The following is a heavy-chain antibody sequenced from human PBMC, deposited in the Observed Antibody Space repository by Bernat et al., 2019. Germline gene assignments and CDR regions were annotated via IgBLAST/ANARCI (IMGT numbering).Heavy chain of an antibody. J-gene: IGHJ4*02. CDR3: ARAPLYCNTGGTGSCYSGWFDY. D-gene: IGHD2-8*01. CDR2: INHEGVT. CDR1: GGSFSGYY. V-gene: IGHV4-34*01. Sequence: QVQLQQWGAGLLKPSETLSLTCAVYGGSFSGYYWGWIRQSPGKGLEWIGEINHEGVTNYNPSLKSRAIISVDTSKNQFSLKLTSMTAADTTVYYCARAPLYCNTGGTGSCYSGWFDYWGQGSLVTVSS.